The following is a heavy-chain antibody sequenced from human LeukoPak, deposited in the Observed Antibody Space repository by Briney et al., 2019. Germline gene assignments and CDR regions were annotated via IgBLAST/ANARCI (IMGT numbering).Heavy chain of an antibody. J-gene: IGHJ4*02. CDR3: ARGSTIAAAALDY. CDR2: INSGGSSA. Sequence: PGGSLRLSCAASGFTFSTYWMHWVRQVPGKGLVWVSHINSGGSSARYADPVKGRFTISRDNAKNTVYLQMNSLRGEDTAVYYCARGSTIAAAALDYWGQGTLVTVSS. D-gene: IGHD6-13*01. V-gene: IGHV3-74*01. CDR1: GFTFSTYW.